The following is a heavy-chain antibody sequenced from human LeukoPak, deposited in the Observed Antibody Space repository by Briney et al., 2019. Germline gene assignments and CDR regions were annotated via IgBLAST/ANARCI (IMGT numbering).Heavy chain of an antibody. J-gene: IGHJ3*02. CDR2: IYRGGST. V-gene: IGHV3-53*01. Sequence: GGSLRLSCAASGFTVSSNYMSWVRQAPGKGLEWVSVIYRGGSTYYADSVKGRFTISRDNSKNTLYLQINSLRAEDTAVYYCARLKDYADAFDIWGQGTMVTVSS. CDR1: GFTVSSNY. D-gene: IGHD4-17*01. CDR3: ARLKDYADAFDI.